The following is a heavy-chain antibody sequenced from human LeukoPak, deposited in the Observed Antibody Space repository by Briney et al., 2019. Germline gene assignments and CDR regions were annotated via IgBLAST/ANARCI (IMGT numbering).Heavy chain of an antibody. CDR3: ARSDYYDSSGYDS. V-gene: IGHV1-18*01. D-gene: IGHD3-22*01. Sequence: ISAQIGNTNYAQNVQGRASLATDAATGTAYMELRSLRFDDTAIYYCARSDYYDSSGYDSWGQGTLVTVSS. J-gene: IGHJ5*01. CDR2: ISAQIGNT.